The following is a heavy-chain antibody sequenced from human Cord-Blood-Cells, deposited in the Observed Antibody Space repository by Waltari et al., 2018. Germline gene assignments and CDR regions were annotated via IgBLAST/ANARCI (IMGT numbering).Heavy chain of an antibody. V-gene: IGHV1-69*01. Sequence: QVHLVQSGAEVKKPGSSVKVSCKASGGTFSSYAISWVRQAPGQGLEWMGGIIPIFGTASYAQKFQGRGTITAAESTSTAYKELSSLRSEDTAVYYCARDRSQLHEIAAAGTPYNWFDPWGQGTLVTVSS. CDR1: GGTFSSYA. D-gene: IGHD6-13*01. CDR2: IIPIFGTA. J-gene: IGHJ5*02. CDR3: ARDRSQLHEIAAAGTPYNWFDP.